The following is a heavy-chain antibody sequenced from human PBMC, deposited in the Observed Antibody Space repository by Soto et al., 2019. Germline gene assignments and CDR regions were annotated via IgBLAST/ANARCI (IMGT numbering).Heavy chain of an antibody. J-gene: IGHJ3*02. CDR1: AGSFSHYY. D-gene: IGHD6-19*01. CDR2: IKHSGSS. V-gene: IGHV4-34*01. Sequence: TSETLSLTCAVYAGSFSHYYWNWIRQSPGKGLEWIGKIKHSGSSNYNPSLRSRVSISVYMSKTQFSLRLTSVTAADTAVYYCARGGSSDWQVALDIWGQGTMVTVS. CDR3: ARGGSSDWQVALDI.